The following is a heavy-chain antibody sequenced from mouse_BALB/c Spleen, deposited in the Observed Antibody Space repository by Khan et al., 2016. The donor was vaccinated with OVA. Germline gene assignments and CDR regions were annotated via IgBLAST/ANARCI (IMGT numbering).Heavy chain of an antibody. CDR3: ASYCCWTWFAS. CDR2: ICSDSSTI. CDR1: GFSFTSFG. V-gene: IGHV5-17*02. Sequence: EVELVESGGGLVQPGGSLKLSCTASGFSFTSFGMHWVRQAPEKGLEWVAYICSDSSTIYYSDTVTGRCTISRDNTRNALFLQLTSLRTEETDMYYSASYCCWTWFASWGQGTLVTVSA. D-gene: IGHD1-1*01. J-gene: IGHJ3*01.